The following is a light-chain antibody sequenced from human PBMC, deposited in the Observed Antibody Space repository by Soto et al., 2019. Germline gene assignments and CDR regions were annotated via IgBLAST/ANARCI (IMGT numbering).Light chain of an antibody. J-gene: IGLJ3*02. CDR2: DVT. Sequence: QSALTQPRSVSGSPGQSVTISCTGTSSDVGAYNFVSWYQQKPGKAPKLIIYDVTERPSGVPHRFSGSKSGKSASLTISGLQIDDEADYYCCSYAGTYSWVFGGGTKVTVL. CDR1: SSDVGAYNF. V-gene: IGLV2-11*01. CDR3: CSYAGTYSWV.